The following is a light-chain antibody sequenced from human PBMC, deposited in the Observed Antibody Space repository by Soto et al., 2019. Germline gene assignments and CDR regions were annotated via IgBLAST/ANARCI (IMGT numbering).Light chain of an antibody. CDR2: DES. CDR3: QKRSNWPPT. V-gene: IGKV3D-20*02. J-gene: IGKJ1*01. Sequence: EIVLKQSPGTLSLSPGESATLSCRASQSFSTTYLAWYQQKVGQAPRLLIYDESNRATGIPARLSGSGSGTDLNLTISRLEPEDFAVYYCQKRSNWPPTCGQGTKVDIK. CDR1: QSFSTTY.